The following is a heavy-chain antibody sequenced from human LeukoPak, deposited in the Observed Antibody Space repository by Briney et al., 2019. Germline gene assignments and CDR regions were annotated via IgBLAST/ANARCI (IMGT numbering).Heavy chain of an antibody. V-gene: IGHV4-34*01. Sequence: SETLSLTCAVYGGSFSGYYWSWIRQPPGKGLEWIGEINHSGSTNYNPSLKSRVTISVDTSKNQFSLKLSSVTAADTAVYYCARTTMVRGPYYYYYYGMDVWGQGTTVTVSS. J-gene: IGHJ6*02. CDR1: GGSFSGYY. CDR3: ARTTMVRGPYYYYYYGMDV. D-gene: IGHD3-10*01. CDR2: INHSGST.